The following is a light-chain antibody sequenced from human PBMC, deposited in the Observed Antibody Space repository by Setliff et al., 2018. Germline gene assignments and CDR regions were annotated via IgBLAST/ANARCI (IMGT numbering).Light chain of an antibody. CDR3: TAYTSGTTYV. CDR1: RSDVGAYDY. CDR2: DVD. V-gene: IGLV2-14*01. Sequence: QSALAQPASVSGSPGQSITISCTGSRSDVGAYDYVSWYQQRPGEAPKLIIYDVDNRPSGVSDRFSGSKSGNTASLTISGLQTEDEADYYCTAYTSGTTYVFGTGTKVTVL. J-gene: IGLJ1*01.